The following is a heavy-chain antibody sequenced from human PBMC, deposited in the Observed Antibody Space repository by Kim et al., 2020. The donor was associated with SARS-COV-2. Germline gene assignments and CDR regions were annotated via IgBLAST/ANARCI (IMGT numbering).Heavy chain of an antibody. CDR3: AKDHLVGAFATYYYGMDV. Sequence: GGSLRLSCAASGFTFSSYGMHWVRQAPGKGLEWVAVISYDGSNKYYADSVKGRFTISRDNSKNTLYLQMNSLRAEDTAVYYCAKDHLVGAFATYYYGMDVWGQGTTVTVSS. V-gene: IGHV3-30*18. D-gene: IGHD1-26*01. J-gene: IGHJ6*02. CDR2: ISYDGSNK. CDR1: GFTFSSYG.